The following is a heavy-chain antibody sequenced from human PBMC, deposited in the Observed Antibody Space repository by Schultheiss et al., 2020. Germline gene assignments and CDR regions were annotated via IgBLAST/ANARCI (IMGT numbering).Heavy chain of an antibody. CDR1: GGSFSGYY. J-gene: IGHJ4*02. Sequence: SETLSLTCAVYGGSFSGYYWSWIRQPPGKGLEWIGSIYYSGSTFYNPSLKSRVTISVDTSKNQFSLKLSSVTAADTAVYYCARGKSPFDSWGQGTLVTVS. V-gene: IGHV4-34*01. CDR3: ARGKSPFDS. CDR2: IYYSGST.